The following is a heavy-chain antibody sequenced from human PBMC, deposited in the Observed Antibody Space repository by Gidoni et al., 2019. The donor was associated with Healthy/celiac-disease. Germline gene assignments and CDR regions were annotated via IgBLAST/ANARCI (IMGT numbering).Heavy chain of an antibody. Sequence: EVQLVESGGGLVQPGRSLRLSCEASGFTFDDYAMHWVRQAPGKGLEWVSGISWNSGSIGYADSVKGRFTISRDNAKNSLYLQMNSLRAEDTALYYCAKDFSYDSSGYYYTGYFDYWGQGTLVTVSS. CDR3: AKDFSYDSSGYYYTGYFDY. J-gene: IGHJ4*02. D-gene: IGHD3-22*01. CDR2: ISWNSGSI. CDR1: GFTFDDYA. V-gene: IGHV3-9*01.